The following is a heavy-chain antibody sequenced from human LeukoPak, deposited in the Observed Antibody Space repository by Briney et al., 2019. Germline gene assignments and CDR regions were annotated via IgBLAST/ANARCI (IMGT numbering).Heavy chain of an antibody. CDR2: IWYDGSNK. V-gene: IGHV3-33*06. J-gene: IGHJ4*02. CDR1: GFTFSSYG. D-gene: IGHD3-16*01. CDR3: AKDRNAIQAIWGSKTFDY. Sequence: GRSLRLSCAASGFTFSSYGMHWVRQAPGKGLEWVAVIWYDGSNKYYADSVKGRFTISRDNSKNTLYLQMNSLRAEDTAVYFCAKDRNAIQAIWGSKTFDYWGQGTLVTVSS.